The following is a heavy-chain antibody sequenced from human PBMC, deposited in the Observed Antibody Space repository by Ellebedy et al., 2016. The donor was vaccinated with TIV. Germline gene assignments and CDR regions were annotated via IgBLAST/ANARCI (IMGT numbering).Heavy chain of an antibody. CDR1: GFTFSDYY. CDR3: ARAASSSPH. D-gene: IGHD6-6*01. J-gene: IGHJ4*02. CDR2: ISSSGSMI. Sequence: GESLKISXAASGFTFSDYYMNWIRQAPGKGLEWVSYISSSGSMIYYADSVKGRFTISRDNAKNSLYLEMNSLRAEDTAVYYCARAASSSPHWGQGTLVTVSS. V-gene: IGHV3-11*01.